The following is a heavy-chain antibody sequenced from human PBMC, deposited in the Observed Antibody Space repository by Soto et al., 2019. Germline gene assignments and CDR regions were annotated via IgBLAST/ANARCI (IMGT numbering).Heavy chain of an antibody. D-gene: IGHD3-16*01. CDR3: TTGGMGLGYGMDV. Sequence: EVQLVESGGGLVKPGGSLRLSCAASGFTFSNAWMNWVRQAPGKGLEWVGRIKSKTDGGTTDYAAPVKGRFTISRDDSKNTQYLQMNSLKTEDTAVYYCTTGGMGLGYGMDVGGQGTTVTVSS. CDR1: GFTFSNAW. CDR2: IKSKTDGGTT. V-gene: IGHV3-15*07. J-gene: IGHJ6*01.